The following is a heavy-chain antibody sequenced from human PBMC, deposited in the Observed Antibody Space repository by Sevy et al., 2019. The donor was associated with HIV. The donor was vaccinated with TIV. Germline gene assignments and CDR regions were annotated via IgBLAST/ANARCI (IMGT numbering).Heavy chain of an antibody. V-gene: IGHV4-59*08. Sequence: SETLSLTCTVSGGSINSDHWNWIRQPPGKGLEWIAYVYHTGGTNYNPSLKNRVTISVDRTKNQFSLKLTSVTAADTAVYYCARRNDFDIWGQGTIVTVSS. CDR1: GGSINSDH. CDR3: ARRNDFDI. CDR2: VYHTGGT. J-gene: IGHJ3*02.